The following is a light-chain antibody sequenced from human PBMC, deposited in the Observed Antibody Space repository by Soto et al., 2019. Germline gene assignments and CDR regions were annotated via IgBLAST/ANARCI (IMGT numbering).Light chain of an antibody. V-gene: IGKV3-11*01. Sequence: EIVLTQSPATLSLSPGERATLSCRASQSVSSYLAWYQQKPGQAPRLLIYDASNRATGIPARFSGSGSGTDFTLTISSLEPEYFAVYYCQQRSNWPPRSTFGGGTKVEIK. CDR3: QQRSNWPPRST. J-gene: IGKJ4*01. CDR1: QSVSSY. CDR2: DAS.